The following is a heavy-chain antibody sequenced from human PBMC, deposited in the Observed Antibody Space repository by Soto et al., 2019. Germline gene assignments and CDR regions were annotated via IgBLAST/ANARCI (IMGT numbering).Heavy chain of an antibody. J-gene: IGHJ4*02. Sequence: HPGGSLRLSCAASGFTFSSYAMSWVRQAPGKGLEWVSAISGSGGSTYYADSVKGRFTISRDNSKNTLYLQMNSLRAEDTAVYYCAKDITMIVVVPFDYWGQGTLVTVSS. D-gene: IGHD3-22*01. V-gene: IGHV3-23*01. CDR1: GFTFSSYA. CDR3: AKDITMIVVVPFDY. CDR2: ISGSGGST.